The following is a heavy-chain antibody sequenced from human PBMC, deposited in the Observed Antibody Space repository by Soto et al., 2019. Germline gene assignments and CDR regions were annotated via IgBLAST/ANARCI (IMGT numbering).Heavy chain of an antibody. CDR2: IYYSGST. D-gene: IGHD3-16*01. Sequence: QVLLQESGPGLVKPSETLSLICLVSGGSITTGGYSWSGIRQHPGKGLDWIGNIYYSGSTSYNPSLKSRLTISVDTSKNQFSLKLTSVTAADTAVYYCARDAGEQRGLDFWGQGTLVTVSS. J-gene: IGHJ4*02. CDR3: ARDAGEQRGLDF. V-gene: IGHV4-31*03. CDR1: GGSITTGGYS.